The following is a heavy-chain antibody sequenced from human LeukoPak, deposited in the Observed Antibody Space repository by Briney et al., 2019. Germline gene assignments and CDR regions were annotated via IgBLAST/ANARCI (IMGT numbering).Heavy chain of an antibody. Sequence: GGSLRLSCAASGFTFSSYCMNWVRQAPGKGLEWVSYISSSSSTIYYADSVKGRFTISRDNAKNSLYLQMNSLRAEDTAVYYCARDDSYDSSGYYTSLFDYWGQGTLVTVSS. CDR2: ISSSSSTI. V-gene: IGHV3-48*01. CDR1: GFTFSSYC. D-gene: IGHD3-22*01. J-gene: IGHJ4*02. CDR3: ARDDSYDSSGYYTSLFDY.